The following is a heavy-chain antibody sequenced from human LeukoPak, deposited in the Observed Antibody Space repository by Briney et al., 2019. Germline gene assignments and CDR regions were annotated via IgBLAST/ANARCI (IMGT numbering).Heavy chain of an antibody. CDR3: ASPRGGYSLYYFDY. V-gene: IGHV4-34*01. CDR2: INHSGST. J-gene: IGHJ4*02. D-gene: IGHD3-22*01. CDR1: GGSFSGYY. Sequence: SETLSLTCAVYGGSFSGYYWSWLRQPPGKGLEWIGEINHSGSTNYNPSLKSRVTISVDTSKNQFSLKLSSVTAADTAVYYCASPRGGYSLYYFDYWGQGTLVTVSS.